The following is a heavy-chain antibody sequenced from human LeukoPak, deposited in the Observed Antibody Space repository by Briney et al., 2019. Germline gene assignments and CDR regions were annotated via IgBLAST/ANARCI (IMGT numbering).Heavy chain of an antibody. CDR1: AFTCSTYA. Sequence: GGSLRLSCTASAFTCSTYAMSWVRQAPGKGLEWVSMLSAGGTTTYYAASVKGRFTISRDHSKNTLYLQLKILRVEDTAVYYCATGMENYDGSGYYSYFQYWGQGTLVTVSS. CDR2: LSAGGTTT. CDR3: ATGMENYDGSGYYSYFQY. J-gene: IGHJ1*01. D-gene: IGHD3-22*01. V-gene: IGHV3-23*01.